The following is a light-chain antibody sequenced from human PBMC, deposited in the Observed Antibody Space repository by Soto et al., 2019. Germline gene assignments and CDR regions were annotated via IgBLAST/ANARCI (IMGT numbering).Light chain of an antibody. CDR3: QQYNNWPRT. CDR1: QSVSSD. Sequence: ETVMTQSPATLSVSPGERATLSCRASQSVSSDLAWYQQRPGQAPRVLIYGASTRATGFPARFSGSGSGTESTLTISSLQSEDFAIYYCQQYNNWPRTFGQGTKVDIK. J-gene: IGKJ1*01. CDR2: GAS. V-gene: IGKV3-15*01.